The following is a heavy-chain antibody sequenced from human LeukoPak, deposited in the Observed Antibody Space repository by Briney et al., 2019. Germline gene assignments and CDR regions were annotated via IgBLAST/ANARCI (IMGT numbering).Heavy chain of an antibody. CDR1: GGSFSGYY. J-gene: IGHJ4*01. CDR3: ARSAARLVDY. CDR2: INHSGST. D-gene: IGHD6-6*01. Sequence: SETLSLTCAVYGGSFSGYYWSWIRQPPGKGLEWIGEINHSGSTNYNPSLKSRVTISVDTSKNQFSLKLSSVTAADTAVYYCARSAARLVDYWGQEPWSPSPQ. V-gene: IGHV4-34*01.